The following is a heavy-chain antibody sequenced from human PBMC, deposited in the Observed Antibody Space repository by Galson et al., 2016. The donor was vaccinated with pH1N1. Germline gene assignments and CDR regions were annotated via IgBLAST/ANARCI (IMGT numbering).Heavy chain of an antibody. Sequence: SVKVSCKASGYTFTAHYVHWVRQAPGQGLEWMGWINPDSGATHYAQNFQGRVTLTRDTSITTVHMELSSLRPDDTALYSCAGIARGTSGFDYWGQGTLVTVSS. CDR1: GYTFTAHY. J-gene: IGHJ4*02. CDR2: INPDSGAT. D-gene: IGHD3-16*01. CDR3: AGIARGTSGFDY. V-gene: IGHV1-2*02.